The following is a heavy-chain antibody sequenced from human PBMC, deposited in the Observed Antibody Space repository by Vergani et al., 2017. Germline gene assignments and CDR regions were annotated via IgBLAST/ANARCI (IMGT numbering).Heavy chain of an antibody. CDR3: ARSIGYCASATCRAYYFDH. V-gene: IGHV1-46*02. CDR2: LNPTTGHT. CDR1: GYIFKNYY. D-gene: IGHD2-21*01. J-gene: IGHJ5*02. Sequence: VQLVQSGAELRKPGASVTVSCTASGYIFKNYYIPWLRQPPGQAFEWMGILNPTTGHTTSAQKFMGRVDMTRDPSTDTSTRTVQMTLSSLRSEDTAVYYCARSIGYCASATCRAYYFDHWGQGTRVTVSS.